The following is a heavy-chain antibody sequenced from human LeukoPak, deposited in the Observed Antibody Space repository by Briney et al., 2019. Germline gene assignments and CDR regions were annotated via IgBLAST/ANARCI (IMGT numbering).Heavy chain of an antibody. Sequence: GGSMRLSCAAPGFTFSSYGMHWVRQAPGKGLEWAAVISYDGSNKYYADSVKGRFTISRDNSKNTLYLQMNSLRAEDTAVYYCAKDRQQLSYTFDPWGQGTLVTVSS. CDR1: GFTFSSYG. D-gene: IGHD6-13*01. CDR2: ISYDGSNK. V-gene: IGHV3-30*18. CDR3: AKDRQQLSYTFDP. J-gene: IGHJ5*02.